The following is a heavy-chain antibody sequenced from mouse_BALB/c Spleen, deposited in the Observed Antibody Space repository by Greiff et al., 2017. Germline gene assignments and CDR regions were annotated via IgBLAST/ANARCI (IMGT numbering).Heavy chain of an antibody. Sequence: VQLQQPGAELVRPGASVKLSCKASGYTFTSYWINWVKQRPGQGLEWIGNIYPSDSYTNYNQKFKDKATLTVDKSSSTAYMQLSSPTSEDSAVYYCTREGYGLYYAMDYWGQGTSVTVSS. J-gene: IGHJ4*01. CDR2: IYPSDSYT. D-gene: IGHD1-2*01. V-gene: IGHV1-69*02. CDR1: GYTFTSYW. CDR3: TREGYGLYYAMDY.